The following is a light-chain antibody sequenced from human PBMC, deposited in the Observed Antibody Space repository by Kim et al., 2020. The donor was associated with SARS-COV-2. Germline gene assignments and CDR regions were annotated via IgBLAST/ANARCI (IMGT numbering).Light chain of an antibody. J-gene: IGKJ4*01. CDR3: QQLNSYPHT. CDR1: QGISSY. Sequence: DIQLTQSPSSLSASVGDRVTITCRASQGISSYLAWYQQKPGKAPKLLIYAASTLQSGVPSRFSGSGSGTDFTLTISSLQPEDFATYYCQQLNSYPHTFGGGTKLEI. CDR2: AAS. V-gene: IGKV1-9*01.